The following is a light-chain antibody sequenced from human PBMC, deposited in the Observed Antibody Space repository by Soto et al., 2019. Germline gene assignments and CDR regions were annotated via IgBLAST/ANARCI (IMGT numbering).Light chain of an antibody. CDR1: QGISTL. CDR3: QQFKSFPIT. V-gene: IGKV1-9*01. J-gene: IGKJ5*01. CDR2: ESS. Sequence: DIQLTQSPSSLSASVGDRVTITCRASQGISTLLAWYQQKPGKAPKVLIYESSRLQSGIPSRFSGSGSGTDFTLTISSLQPEDFATYYCQQFKSFPITFGQGTRLEIK.